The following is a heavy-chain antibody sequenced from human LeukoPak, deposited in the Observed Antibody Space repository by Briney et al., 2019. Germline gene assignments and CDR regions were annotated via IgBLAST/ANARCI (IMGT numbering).Heavy chain of an antibody. Sequence: PSETLSLTCAVHGGSYSGYYWSWIRQPPGKGLEWIGEINHSGSTNYNPSLKSRVTISVDTSKNQFSLQLNSVTPEDTAVYYCARGDEAAAVLLGAFDIWGQGTMVTVSS. D-gene: IGHD6-13*01. J-gene: IGHJ3*02. V-gene: IGHV4-34*01. CDR2: INHSGST. CDR3: ARGDEAAAVLLGAFDI. CDR1: GGSYSGYY.